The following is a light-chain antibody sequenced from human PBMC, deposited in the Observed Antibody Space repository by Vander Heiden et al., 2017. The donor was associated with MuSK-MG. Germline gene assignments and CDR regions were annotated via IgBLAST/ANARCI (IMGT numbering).Light chain of an antibody. V-gene: IGKV3-11*01. J-gene: IGKJ4*01. CDR2: DVS. CDR1: QSVSSA. Sequence: EIVLTQSPATLSLSPGERATLPCRASQSVSSALVWYQQKAGQAPRLLIYDVSNRATGIPARFSGSGSGTDFTLTINSLEPEDFAVYYCQQRSNWPLTFGGGTKVEIK. CDR3: QQRSNWPLT.